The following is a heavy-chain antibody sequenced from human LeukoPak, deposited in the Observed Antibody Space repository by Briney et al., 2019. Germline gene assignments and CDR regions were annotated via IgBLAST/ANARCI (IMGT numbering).Heavy chain of an antibody. Sequence: SETLPLTCTVSGDSISSADYYWSWIRQPPGKGLEWIGYIYYSGSTYYNPSLKSRVIISADTSKNQFSLKLSSVTAADTAVYCCARVKYSGSYYGVDYWGQGTLVTVSS. CDR1: GDSISSADYY. CDR2: IYYSGST. D-gene: IGHD1-26*01. CDR3: ARVKYSGSYYGVDY. V-gene: IGHV4-30-4*08. J-gene: IGHJ4*02.